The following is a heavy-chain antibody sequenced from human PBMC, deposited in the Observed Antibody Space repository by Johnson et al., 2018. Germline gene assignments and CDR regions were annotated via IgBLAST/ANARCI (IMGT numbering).Heavy chain of an antibody. D-gene: IGHD3-10*01. J-gene: IGHJ6*02. CDR3: ARDRKRNSMVRGLTINLYYYYGMDV. CDR1: GFSFTSYG. V-gene: IGHV3-30*03. CDR2: ISYDGSNT. Sequence: QVQLVQSGGGVVQPGTSLRLSCAASGFSFTSYGMHLVRQAPGKGLEWVAVISYDGSNTYYADSVKGRLTISRDNSMNTLFLQINSLRAEDTAGYYCARDRKRNSMVRGLTINLYYYYGMDVWGQGATVTVSS.